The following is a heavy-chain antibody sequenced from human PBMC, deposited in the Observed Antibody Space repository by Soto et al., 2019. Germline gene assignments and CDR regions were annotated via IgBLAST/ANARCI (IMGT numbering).Heavy chain of an antibody. Sequence: SETLSLTCTVSCGSISSYYWSWIRQPPGKGLEWIGYIYYSGSTNYNPSLKSRVTISVDTSKNQFSLELSSVTAADTAVYYCARGDLITAAGRNRFDYWGQGTLVTVSS. J-gene: IGHJ4*02. V-gene: IGHV4-59*01. CDR2: IYYSGST. CDR3: ARGDLITAAGRNRFDY. CDR1: CGSISSYY. D-gene: IGHD6-13*01.